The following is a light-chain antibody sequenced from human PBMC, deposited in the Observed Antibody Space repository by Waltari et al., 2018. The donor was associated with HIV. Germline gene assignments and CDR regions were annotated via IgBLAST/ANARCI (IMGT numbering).Light chain of an antibody. J-gene: IGLJ2*01. CDR1: SSNIANNA. V-gene: IGLV1-36*01. Sequence: QSVLTQPPSVSEAPRQRVAISCSGSSSNIANNAVNWYQQLPGKAPKLLIYYDDLRPAGGSDRFSGSKSGTSASLAISGLQSEDEADYYCAAWEDSLNGPVFGGGTKLTVL. CDR3: AAWEDSLNGPV. CDR2: YDD.